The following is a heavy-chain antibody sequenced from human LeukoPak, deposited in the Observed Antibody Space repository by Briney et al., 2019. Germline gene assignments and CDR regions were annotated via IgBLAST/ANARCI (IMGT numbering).Heavy chain of an antibody. CDR2: TWYDGSNK. J-gene: IGHJ4*02. D-gene: IGHD6-19*01. V-gene: IGHV3-33*01. Sequence: PGGSLRLSCAASGFSFSDYGMHWVRQAPGKGLEWVAVTWYDGSNKDYVESVKGRFTISRDDSKNTLYLQMNSLRAEDTAVYFCARHNTGSENIDYWGQGTLVTVSS. CDR1: GFSFSDYG. CDR3: ARHNTGSENIDY.